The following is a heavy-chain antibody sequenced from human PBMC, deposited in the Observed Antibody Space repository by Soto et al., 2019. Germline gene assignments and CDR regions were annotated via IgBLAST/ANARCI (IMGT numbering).Heavy chain of an antibody. Sequence: SETLSLTCTVSSSSISSYYWSWIRQPPGKGLEWIGYIYYSGSTYYNPSLKSRVTISVDTSKNQFSLKLSSVTAADTAVYYCARDYGGNSLYFDYWGQGTLVTVS. CDR1: SSSISSYY. V-gene: IGHV4-59*12. D-gene: IGHD4-17*01. CDR2: IYYSGST. J-gene: IGHJ4*02. CDR3: ARDYGGNSLYFDY.